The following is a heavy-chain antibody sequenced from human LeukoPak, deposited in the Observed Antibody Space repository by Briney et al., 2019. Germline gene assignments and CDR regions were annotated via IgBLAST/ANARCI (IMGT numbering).Heavy chain of an antibody. CDR1: GFTFSSYA. Sequence: GGSLRLSCAASGFTFSSYAMGWVRQAPGKGLEWVSAISGSGGSTYYADSVRGRFTISRDNSKNTLYLQMNSLRAEDTAVYYCAKDKEGITMIVVVIGFDYWGQGTLVTVSS. V-gene: IGHV3-23*01. CDR2: ISGSGGST. D-gene: IGHD3-22*01. CDR3: AKDKEGITMIVVVIGFDY. J-gene: IGHJ4*02.